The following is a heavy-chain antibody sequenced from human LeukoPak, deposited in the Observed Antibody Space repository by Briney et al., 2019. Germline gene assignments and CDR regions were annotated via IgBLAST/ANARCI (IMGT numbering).Heavy chain of an antibody. Sequence: PGGSLRLSCAASGFTFSSYWMSWVRLAPGKGLEWVANIKQDGSEKYYVDSVKGRFTISRDNAKNSLYLQMNSLRAEDTAVYYCARVARYSSSSGFDYWGQGTLVTVSS. D-gene: IGHD6-6*01. CDR1: GFTFSSYW. CDR2: IKQDGSEK. CDR3: ARVARYSSSSGFDY. V-gene: IGHV3-7*01. J-gene: IGHJ4*02.